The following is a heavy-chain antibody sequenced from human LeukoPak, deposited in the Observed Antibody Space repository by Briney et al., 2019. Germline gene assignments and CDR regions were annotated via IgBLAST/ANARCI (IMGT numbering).Heavy chain of an antibody. V-gene: IGHV1-18*01. CDR3: ARGAYGDK. CDR2: ISTQSGNT. D-gene: IGHD4-17*01. CDR1: GYTLTSYG. J-gene: IGHJ4*02. Sequence: ASVRVSCKASGYTLTSYGINWMRQAPGQGLEWMGWISTQSGNTNYAQKVQGRLTLTTDRSTNTAYMELRSLRSDDTAVYYCARGAYGDKWGQGTMVTVSS.